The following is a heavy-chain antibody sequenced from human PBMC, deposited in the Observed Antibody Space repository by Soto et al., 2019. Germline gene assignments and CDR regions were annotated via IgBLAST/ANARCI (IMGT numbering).Heavy chain of an antibody. V-gene: IGHV3-21*06. CDR3: AIDIASPGGDYFDS. D-gene: IGHD2-21*01. J-gene: IGHJ4*02. Sequence: EVQLVESGGGLVKAGGSLRLFCTASGFTFRNYNMNWVRQAPGKGLEWVSSISTGGAYMFYADSVKGRFTISRDNAQNSLFLQIASPRAEDTAVYYCAIDIASPGGDYFDSCGQGTLVTVSS. CDR2: ISTGGAYM. CDR1: GFTFRNYN.